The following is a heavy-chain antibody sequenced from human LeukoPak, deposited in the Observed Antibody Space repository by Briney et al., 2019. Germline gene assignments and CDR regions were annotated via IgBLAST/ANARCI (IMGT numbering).Heavy chain of an antibody. D-gene: IGHD6-19*01. CDR2: ISYDGSNK. CDR1: GFTFSSYG. V-gene: IGHV3-30*18. Sequence: GGSLRLSCAASGFTFSSYGMHWVRQAPGKGLEWVAVISYDGSNKYYADSVRGRFTISRDNSKNTLYLQMNSLRAEDTAVYYCAKEPRYSSGDYWGQGTLVTVSS. J-gene: IGHJ4*02. CDR3: AKEPRYSSGDY.